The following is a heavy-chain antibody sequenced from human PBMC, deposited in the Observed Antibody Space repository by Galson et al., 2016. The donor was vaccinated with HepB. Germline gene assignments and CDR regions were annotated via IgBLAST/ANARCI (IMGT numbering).Heavy chain of an antibody. CDR3: ARGTCSGSSSFRFYFYMDM. J-gene: IGHJ6*03. CDR1: GFAFRTYS. Sequence: SLRLSCAGSGFAFRTYSMNWVRQTPGKGLEWVASITGTDYYTYYADSIKDRFTITSDNPRNLLHLQLNSLRVHDSAIYYCARGTCSGSSSFRFYFYMDMWGEGTTVTVSS. D-gene: IGHD3-10*02. V-gene: IGHV3-21*01. CDR2: ITGTDYYT.